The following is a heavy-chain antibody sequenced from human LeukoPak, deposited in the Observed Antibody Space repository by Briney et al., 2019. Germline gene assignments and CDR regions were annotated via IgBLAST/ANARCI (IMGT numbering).Heavy chain of an antibody. J-gene: IGHJ4*02. CDR1: GGSISSGGYY. D-gene: IGHD3-22*01. CDR2: IYYSGST. V-gene: IGHV4-31*01. Sequence: SQTLSLTCTVSGGSISSGGYYWSWIRQHPGKGLEWIGYIYYSGSTYYNPSLKSQVTISVDTSKNQFSLKLSSVTAADTAVYYCARALQYYDSSGYFPDYWGQGTLVTVSS. CDR3: ARALQYYDSSGYFPDY.